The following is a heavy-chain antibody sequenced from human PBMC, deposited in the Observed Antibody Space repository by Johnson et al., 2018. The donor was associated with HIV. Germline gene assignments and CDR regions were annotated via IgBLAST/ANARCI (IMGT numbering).Heavy chain of an antibody. D-gene: IGHD6-13*01. Sequence: VQLVESGGGLVQPGGSLRLSCAASGFTFSSYWMNWVRQAPGKGLEWVANIKQDGSEKYYVDSVKGRFTISRDNARNTLYLQMNSLRAEDTAVYFCAKAGGYSSSWFGSAFDIWGQGTGVTVSS. CDR3: AKAGGYSSSWFGSAFDI. CDR1: GFTFSSYW. J-gene: IGHJ3*02. CDR2: IKQDGSEK. V-gene: IGHV3-7*03.